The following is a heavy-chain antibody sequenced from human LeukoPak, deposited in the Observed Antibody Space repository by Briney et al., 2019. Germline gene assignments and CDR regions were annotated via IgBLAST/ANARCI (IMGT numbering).Heavy chain of an antibody. D-gene: IGHD6-13*01. V-gene: IGHV3-48*03. CDR2: ISSSGSTI. CDR3: AIENPSSSWWGGVDY. Sequence: GGSLRPSCAASGFTFSSYEMNWVRQAPGKGLEWVSYISSSGSTIYYADSVKGRFTISRDNAKNSLYLQMNSLRAEDTAVYYCAIENPSSSWWGGVDYWGQGTLVTVSS. CDR1: GFTFSSYE. J-gene: IGHJ4*02.